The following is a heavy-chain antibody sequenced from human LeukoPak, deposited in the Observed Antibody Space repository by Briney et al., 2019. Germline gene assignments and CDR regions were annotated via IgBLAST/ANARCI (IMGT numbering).Heavy chain of an antibody. V-gene: IGHV3-43*01. CDR2: INRRGHT. CDR1: GFTFDRFT. J-gene: IGHJ4*02. D-gene: IGHD4-23*01. CDR3: ARDNGGHFDY. Sequence: GGSLRLSCAASGFTFDRFTIHWVRQTPGKGLEWVSLINRRGHTFYADSVKGRFTISRDNAKNSLYLQMNSLRAEDTALYYCARDNGGHFDYWGQGTLVTVSS.